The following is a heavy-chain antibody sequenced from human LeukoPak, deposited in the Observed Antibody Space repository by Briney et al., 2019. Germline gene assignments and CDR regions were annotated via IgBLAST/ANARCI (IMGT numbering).Heavy chain of an antibody. J-gene: IGHJ3*02. CDR2: MNPNSGNT. Sequence: ASVKVSCKASGYTFTSYDINWVRQATGQGFEWMGWMNPNSGNTGYAQKFQGRVTITRNISISTAYMELSSLRSEDTAVYYCARRILTIRTFDIWGQGTMVTVSS. V-gene: IGHV1-8*03. CDR3: ARRILTIRTFDI. D-gene: IGHD2-21*01. CDR1: GYTFTSYD.